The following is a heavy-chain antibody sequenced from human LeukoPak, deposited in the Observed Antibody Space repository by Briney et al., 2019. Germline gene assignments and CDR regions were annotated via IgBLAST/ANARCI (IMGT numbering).Heavy chain of an antibody. CDR3: ARYYYDSSGYYYGAFDI. CDR2: IYYSGST. CDR1: GGSISTSTYY. Sequence: PSETLSLTCTVSGGSISTSTYYWGWIRQSPGKGLEWIGNIYYSGSTYYNPSLKSRVTISVDTSKNQFSLKLSSVTAADTAVYYCARYYYDSSGYYYGAFDIWGQGTMVTVSS. V-gene: IGHV4-39*07. J-gene: IGHJ3*02. D-gene: IGHD3-22*01.